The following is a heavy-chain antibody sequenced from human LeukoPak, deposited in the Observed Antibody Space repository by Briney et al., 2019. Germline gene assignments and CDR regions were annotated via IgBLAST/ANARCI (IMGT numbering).Heavy chain of an antibody. CDR3: AGDGYKYYFDY. D-gene: IGHD5-24*01. J-gene: IGHJ4*02. CDR1: GGSFSSSSYY. Sequence: SETLSLTCTVSGGSFSSSSYYWGWIRQPPGKGLEWIGSIYYSGSTYYNPSLKSRVTISVDTSKHQFSLKVSSVTAADTAVYYCAGDGYKYYFDYWGQGTLVTVSS. CDR2: IYYSGST. V-gene: IGHV4-39*02.